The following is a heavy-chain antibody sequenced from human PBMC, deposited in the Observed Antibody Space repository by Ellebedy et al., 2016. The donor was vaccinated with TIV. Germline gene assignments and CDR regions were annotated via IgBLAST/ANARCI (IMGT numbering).Heavy chain of an antibody. Sequence: MPSETLSLTCTVSGGSISTYYWSWIRQPPGQGLEWIGYIYYSGYTEYNPSLKSRVTISLDTSKDQFSLRLSSVTAADTAVYYCARGPLRYFDWVYYYHGMDVWGQGTTVTRSS. CDR3: ARGPLRYFDWVYYYHGMDV. V-gene: IGHV4-59*08. J-gene: IGHJ6*02. CDR1: GGSISTYY. D-gene: IGHD3-9*01. CDR2: IYYSGYT.